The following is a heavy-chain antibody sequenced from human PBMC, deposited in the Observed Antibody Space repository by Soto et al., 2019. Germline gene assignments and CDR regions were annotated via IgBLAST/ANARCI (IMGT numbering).Heavy chain of an antibody. Sequence: TLSLTCTVSGGSISSGGYYWSWIRQHPGKGLEWIGYIYYSGSTYYNPSLKSRVTISVDTSKNQFSLKLSSVTAADTAVYYCATYCGGDCYSYSDAFDIWGQGTMVTVSS. V-gene: IGHV4-31*03. J-gene: IGHJ3*02. CDR2: IYYSGST. CDR1: GGSISSGGYY. CDR3: ATYCGGDCYSYSDAFDI. D-gene: IGHD2-21*02.